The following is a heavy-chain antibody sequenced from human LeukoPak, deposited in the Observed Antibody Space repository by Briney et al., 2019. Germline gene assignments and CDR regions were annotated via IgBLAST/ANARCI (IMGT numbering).Heavy chain of an antibody. Sequence: ASVKVSCKASGYTFTGYYMHWVRQAPGQGLEWMGWINPNSGGTNYAQKFQGRVTMTRDTPISAAYMELSRLRSDDTAVYYCARDAVVVAPGDAFDIWGQGTMVTVSS. V-gene: IGHV1-2*02. CDR1: GYTFTGYY. J-gene: IGHJ3*02. D-gene: IGHD3-22*01. CDR3: ARDAVVVAPGDAFDI. CDR2: INPNSGGT.